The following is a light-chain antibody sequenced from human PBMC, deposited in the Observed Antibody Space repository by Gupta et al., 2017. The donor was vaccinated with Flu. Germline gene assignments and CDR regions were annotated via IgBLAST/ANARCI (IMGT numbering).Light chain of an antibody. J-gene: IGLJ3*02. CDR2: SVT. CDR3: CSHAGSKKWV. V-gene: IGLV2-11*01. Sequence: QSALTQPRSVSGSPGQSVTISCTGSSSDVINYNYVSWYQHHPGKAPKLMIYSVTMRPSGVPDRFSGSKSGNTASLTISGLQADDEADYYCCSHAGSKKWVFGGGTKLTGL. CDR1: SSDVINYNY.